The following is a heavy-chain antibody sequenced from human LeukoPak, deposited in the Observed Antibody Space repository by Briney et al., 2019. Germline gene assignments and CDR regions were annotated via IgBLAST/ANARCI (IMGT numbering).Heavy chain of an antibody. Sequence: PSETLSLTCTVSGGSISGYYWSWIRQPPGKGLEWIGYIYYSGSTNYNPSLKSRVTISVDTSKIQFSLKVRSVTAADTAVYYCARVKRATIPAALDIWGQGTMVTVSS. V-gene: IGHV4-59*01. CDR2: IYYSGST. J-gene: IGHJ3*02. CDR3: ARVKRATIPAALDI. CDR1: GGSISGYY. D-gene: IGHD5-24*01.